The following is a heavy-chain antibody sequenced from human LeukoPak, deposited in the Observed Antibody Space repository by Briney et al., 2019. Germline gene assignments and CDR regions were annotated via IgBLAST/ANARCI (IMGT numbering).Heavy chain of an antibody. CDR2: ISSSSSTI. Sequence: GGSLRLSCAASGFTFSSYSMNWVRQAPGKGLEWVSYISSSSSTIYYADSVKGRFTISRDNAKNSLYLQMNSLRDEATAVYYCAIGRYCSGGSCGLDYWGQGTLVTVSS. V-gene: IGHV3-48*02. CDR3: AIGRYCSGGSCGLDY. D-gene: IGHD2-15*01. J-gene: IGHJ4*02. CDR1: GFTFSSYS.